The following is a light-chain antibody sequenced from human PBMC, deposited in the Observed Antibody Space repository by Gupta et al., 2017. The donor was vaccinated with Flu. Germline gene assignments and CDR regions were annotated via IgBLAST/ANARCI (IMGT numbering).Light chain of an antibody. CDR2: AAS. CDR3: QQSYSNLLT. CDR1: QSISSY. J-gene: IGKJ4*01. V-gene: IGKV1-39*01. Sequence: IHMTESPSSLSASVGDRVTITCRASQSISSYLNWYQQKPGKAPKLLIYAASSLQSGVPSRFSGSGSGTDFTLTISSLQPEDFATYYCQQSYSNLLTFGGGTKVEIK.